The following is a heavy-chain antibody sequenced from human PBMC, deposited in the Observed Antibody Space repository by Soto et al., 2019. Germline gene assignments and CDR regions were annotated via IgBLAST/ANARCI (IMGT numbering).Heavy chain of an antibody. V-gene: IGHV3-23*01. CDR3: AKADGQQWLIHHLDN. Sequence: EVQLLESGGGVVQPGGSLRLSCVASGFNFKKFAMAWVRQAAGEGLEWVSGISCCGGSASYADSVKGRFSIARDDSKNTVSLQLNSLRVEDTAQYYCAKADGQQWLIHHLDNWGQGTLVTV. D-gene: IGHD6-19*01. CDR2: ISCCGGSA. J-gene: IGHJ4*02. CDR1: GFNFKKFA.